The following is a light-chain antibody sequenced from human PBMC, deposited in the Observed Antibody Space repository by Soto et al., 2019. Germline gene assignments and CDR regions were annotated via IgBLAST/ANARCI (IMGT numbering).Light chain of an antibody. J-gene: IGKJ4*01. CDR3: QQRSNWPPLT. CDR1: QSVSSY. Sequence: EMVLTQSPATLSLSPGERATLSCRASQSVSSYLAWYQQKPGQAPRLLIYDASNRATGIPARFSGSGSGTDFTLTISSLEPEDFAVYYCQQRSNWPPLTFGGGTKVDSK. V-gene: IGKV3-11*01. CDR2: DAS.